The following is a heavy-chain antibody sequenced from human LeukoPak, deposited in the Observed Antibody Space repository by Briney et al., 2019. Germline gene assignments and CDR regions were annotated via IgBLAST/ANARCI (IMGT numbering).Heavy chain of an antibody. Sequence: GGSLRLSCAASGFTFSSYSMNWVRQAPGKGLEWVSYISSSSSTIYYADSVEGRFTISRDNAKNSLYLQMNSLRAEDTAVYYCARVGTYFDYWGQGTLVTVSS. V-gene: IGHV3-48*01. CDR1: GFTFSSYS. CDR3: ARVGTYFDY. D-gene: IGHD1-14*01. J-gene: IGHJ4*02. CDR2: ISSSSSTI.